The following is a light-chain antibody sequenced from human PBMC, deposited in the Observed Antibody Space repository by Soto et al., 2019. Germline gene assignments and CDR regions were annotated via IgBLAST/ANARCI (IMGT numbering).Light chain of an antibody. CDR3: QQFRSHSST. CDR1: QSIRKW. V-gene: IGKV1-5*03. CDR2: KAS. J-gene: IGKJ2*01. Sequence: DILMTQSPSTLSASVGDRVTISCRASQSIRKWLAWYQQKPGKDPKLLIYKASILESGVPSRFSGSGSETDFTLTINSLQPDDFATYYCQQFRSHSSTFGLGTKLEIK.